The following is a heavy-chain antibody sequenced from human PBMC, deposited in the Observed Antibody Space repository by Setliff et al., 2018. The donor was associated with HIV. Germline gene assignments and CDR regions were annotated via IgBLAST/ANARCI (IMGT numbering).Heavy chain of an antibody. D-gene: IGHD2-15*01. J-gene: IGHJ4*02. CDR1: GASISSYY. CDR2: ISPTGNT. Sequence: PSETLSLTCSVSGASISSYYWSWTRQPPGKGLEWIGYISPTGNTNYNPSLKSRVTISLDTSKRELSLKLTSVTAADTAVYYCVVYFGGNGGRGLWGQGTLVTVSS. CDR3: VVYFGGNGGRGL. V-gene: IGHV4-59*03.